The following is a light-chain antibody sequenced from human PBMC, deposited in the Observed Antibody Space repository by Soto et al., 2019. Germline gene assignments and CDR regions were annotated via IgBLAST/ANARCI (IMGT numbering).Light chain of an antibody. J-gene: IGLJ2*01. Sequence: QSVLTQPASVSGSPGQSITISCTGTSSDVGGYGYVSWYQHHPGKAPKLIIYEVSNRPSGVSNRFSGSKSGNTASLTISWLQAEDEADYYCTSYTASRTLIFGGGTKLTVL. V-gene: IGLV2-14*01. CDR1: SSDVGGYGY. CDR2: EVS. CDR3: TSYTASRTLI.